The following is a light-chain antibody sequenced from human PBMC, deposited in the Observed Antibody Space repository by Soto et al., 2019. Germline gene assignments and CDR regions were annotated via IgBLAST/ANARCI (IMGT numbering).Light chain of an antibody. Sequence: IVMTQSPATLSVSPGERATLSCRASQSVSSNLAWYQQKPGQAPRLLIFGASTRATGIPARFSGSGSGTEFTLTINSLQSEDFALYYSQKYNNWPRTFGQGTTVEIK. CDR2: GAS. J-gene: IGKJ1*01. CDR3: QKYNNWPRT. CDR1: QSVSSN. V-gene: IGKV3-15*01.